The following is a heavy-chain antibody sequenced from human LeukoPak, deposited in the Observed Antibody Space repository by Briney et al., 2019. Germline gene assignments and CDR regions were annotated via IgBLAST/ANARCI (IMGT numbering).Heavy chain of an antibody. Sequence: GESLRLSCAASGFTVSTNYVSWVRQAPGKGLEWVAVISYDGSNKYYADSVKGRFTISRDYSKNSLYLQMNSLRAEDTALYYCASTASADYWGQGTLVTVSS. V-gene: IGHV3-30-3*01. CDR2: ISYDGSNK. CDR1: GFTVSTNY. D-gene: IGHD5-18*01. J-gene: IGHJ4*02. CDR3: ASTASADY.